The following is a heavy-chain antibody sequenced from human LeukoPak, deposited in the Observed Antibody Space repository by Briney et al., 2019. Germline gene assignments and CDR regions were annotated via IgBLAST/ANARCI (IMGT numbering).Heavy chain of an antibody. V-gene: IGHV4-59*01. CDR1: GGSISSYY. J-gene: IGHJ4*02. CDR2: IYYSGHT. Sequence: MPSETLSLTCTVSGGSISSYYWSWIRQPAGKGLEWIGYIYYSGHTNYNPSLKGRVTISVDTSKNQFSLKLISVTAADTAVYYCARGERPGLDYWGQGTLVTVSS. CDR3: ARGERPGLDY. D-gene: IGHD1-14*01.